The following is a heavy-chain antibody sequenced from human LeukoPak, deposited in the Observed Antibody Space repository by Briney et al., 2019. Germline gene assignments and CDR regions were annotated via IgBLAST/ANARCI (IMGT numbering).Heavy chain of an antibody. CDR2: ISYGGSNK. Sequence: GRSLRLSCAASGFTFSSYAMHWVRQAPGKGLEWVAVISYGGSNKYYADSVKGRFTISRDNSKNTLYLQMNSLRAEDTAVYYCARETGAQQLVLYYFDYWGQGTLVTVSS. D-gene: IGHD6-13*01. CDR3: ARETGAQQLVLYYFDY. CDR1: GFTFSSYA. J-gene: IGHJ4*02. V-gene: IGHV3-30-3*01.